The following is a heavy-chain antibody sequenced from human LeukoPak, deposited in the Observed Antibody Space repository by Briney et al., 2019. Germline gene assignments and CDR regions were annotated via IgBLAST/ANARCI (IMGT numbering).Heavy chain of an antibody. V-gene: IGHV3-48*01. Sequence: GGSLRLSCAASGFTFSSYSMNWVRQAPGKGLEWVSYISSSSSTIYYADSVKGRFTISRDNAKNSLYLQMNSLRAEDTAVYYCARDAYDFWSGYYGTYYYYYMDVWGKGTTVTVSS. CDR2: ISSSSSTI. CDR3: ARDAYDFWSGYYGTYYYYYMDV. D-gene: IGHD3-3*01. J-gene: IGHJ6*03. CDR1: GFTFSSYS.